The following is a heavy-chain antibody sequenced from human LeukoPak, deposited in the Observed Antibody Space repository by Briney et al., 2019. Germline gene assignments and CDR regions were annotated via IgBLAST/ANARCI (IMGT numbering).Heavy chain of an antibody. D-gene: IGHD1-26*01. CDR2: ISYDGSNK. J-gene: IGHJ4*02. CDR3: AKDTSVGATSL. Sequence: PGGSLRLSCAASGFTFSSYGMHLVRQAPGKGLEWVAVISYDGSNKYYADSVKGRFTISRDNSKNTLYLQMNSLRAEDTAVYYCAKDTSVGATSLWGQGTLVTVSS. V-gene: IGHV3-30*18. CDR1: GFTFSSYG.